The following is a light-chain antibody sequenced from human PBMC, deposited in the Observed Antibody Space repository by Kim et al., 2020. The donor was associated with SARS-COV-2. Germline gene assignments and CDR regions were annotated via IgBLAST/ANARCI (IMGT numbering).Light chain of an antibody. Sequence: SYELTQPSSVSVSPGQTARITCSGDVLAQTYARWFQQKPGQAPVLVIYKDNERPSGIPERFSGSSSGTTVTLTISGAQVEDEADYYCYSAVDNNWV. CDR3: YSAVDNNWV. J-gene: IGLJ3*02. V-gene: IGLV3-27*01. CDR2: KDN. CDR1: VLAQTY.